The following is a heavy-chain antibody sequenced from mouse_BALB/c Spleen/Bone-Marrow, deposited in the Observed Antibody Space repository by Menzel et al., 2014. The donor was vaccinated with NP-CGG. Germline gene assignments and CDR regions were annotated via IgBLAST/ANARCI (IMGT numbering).Heavy chain of an antibody. CDR1: GYTFTSYW. CDR3: ARGTFDY. CDR2: INPSNGRT. J-gene: IGHJ2*01. V-gene: IGHV1S81*02. Sequence: VQLQQSGAELVKPGASVKLSCKASGYTFTSYWMHWVKQRPGQGLEWIGEINPSNGRTNYNEKFKSKATLTVDKSSSTAYMQLSSLTSEDSAVYYCARGTFDYWGQGTTLTVSP.